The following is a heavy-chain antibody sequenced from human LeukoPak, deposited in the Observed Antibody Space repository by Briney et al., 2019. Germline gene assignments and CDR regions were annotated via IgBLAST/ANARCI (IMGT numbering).Heavy chain of an antibody. D-gene: IGHD5-18*01. CDR1: GFTFSSYT. CDR3: ARDWDTDRYFDY. V-gene: IGHV3-21*01. Sequence: GGSLRLSCAASGFTFSSYTMHWVRQAPGKGLEWVASIDGSSRYMYYSDSMKGRFTISRASAKNSLYLQINTLRAEDTAVYFCARDWDTDRYFDYWGQGTLVSVSS. CDR2: IDGSSRYM. J-gene: IGHJ4*02.